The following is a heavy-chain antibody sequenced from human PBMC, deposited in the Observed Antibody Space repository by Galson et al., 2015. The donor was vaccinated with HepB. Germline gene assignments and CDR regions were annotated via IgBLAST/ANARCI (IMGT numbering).Heavy chain of an antibody. V-gene: IGHV3-30*18. D-gene: IGHD3-9*01. Sequence: SLRLSCAASGFTFSHYGMRWVRQAPGKGLEWVAVVSGGGTLEHYAESVKGRFTISRDNSRNTLYLQMNSLRAEDTAVYYCAKGYDSTGYYSFDDWGQGTLVTVSA. CDR1: GFTFSHYG. CDR3: AKGYDSTGYYSFDD. J-gene: IGHJ4*02. CDR2: VSGGGTLE.